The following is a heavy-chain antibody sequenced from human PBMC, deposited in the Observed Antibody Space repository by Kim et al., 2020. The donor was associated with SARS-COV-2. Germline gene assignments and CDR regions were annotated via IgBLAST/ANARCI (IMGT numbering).Heavy chain of an antibody. V-gene: IGHV3-23*01. CDR1: GIIFRNYA. CDR2: ISGGGEST. CDR3: AKGGHFIFFDY. D-gene: IGHD3-10*01. Sequence: GGSLRLSCAASGIIFRNYAMSWVRQAPGKGPEWVSTISGGGESTFYGDSVKGRFTISRDNSKNTVYLQMNSLSAEDTAVYYCAKGGHFIFFDYWGQGTLVTVSS. J-gene: IGHJ4*02.